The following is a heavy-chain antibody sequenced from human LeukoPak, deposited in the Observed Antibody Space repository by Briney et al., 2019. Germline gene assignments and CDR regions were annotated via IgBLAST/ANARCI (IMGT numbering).Heavy chain of an antibody. Sequence: SETLSLTCTVSGGSISSYYWSWIRQPAGKGLEWIGRIYTSGSTNYNPSLKSRVTISVDKSKNQFSLNLSSATAADTAVYYCARVHRTPIYGDSIYWYFDLWGRGTLVTVSS. CDR3: ARVHRTPIYGDSIYWYFDL. J-gene: IGHJ2*01. CDR1: GGSISSYY. D-gene: IGHD4-17*01. V-gene: IGHV4-4*07. CDR2: IYTSGST.